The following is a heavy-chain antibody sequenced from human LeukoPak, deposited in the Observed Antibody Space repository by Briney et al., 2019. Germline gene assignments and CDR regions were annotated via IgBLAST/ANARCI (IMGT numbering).Heavy chain of an antibody. CDR3: ARQTQLTYCYGSGIAFDI. CDR1: GGSISSYY. Sequence: PSETLSLTCTVSGGSISSYYWSWIRQPPGKGLEWIGYIYYSGSTNYNPSLKSRVTISVDTSKNQFSLKLSSVTAADTAVYYCARQTQLTYCYGSGIAFDIWGQGTMVTVSS. D-gene: IGHD3-10*01. CDR2: IYYSGST. V-gene: IGHV4-59*08. J-gene: IGHJ3*02.